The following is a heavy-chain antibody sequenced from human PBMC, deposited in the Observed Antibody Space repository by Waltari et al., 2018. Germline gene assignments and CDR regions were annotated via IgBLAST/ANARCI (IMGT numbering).Heavy chain of an antibody. J-gene: IGHJ4*02. CDR3: ARIPYNDFWTGYFFFDL. CDR1: GFSFSNYA. D-gene: IGHD3-3*01. V-gene: IGHV3-23*04. Sequence: EVHLVESGGGSVQSGGSLRLSCEGSGFSFSNYAMTWVRQAPGKRLKWVSSISGEEDKTYDADSVRGRFTISRDNSKNTLSLQMSSLRAEDTATYYCARIPYNDFWTGYFFFDLWGQGTLVSVSS. CDR2: ISGEEDKT.